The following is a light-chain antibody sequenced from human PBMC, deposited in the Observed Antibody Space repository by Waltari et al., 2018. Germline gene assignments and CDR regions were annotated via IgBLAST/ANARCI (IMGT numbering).Light chain of an antibody. J-gene: IGLJ2*01. Sequence: QSALTQPASVSGSPGQSITLSCTGTSNELGSYNYVSCYQPHPGKAPNLIIFDVTNRPSGVSNRFSGSKSGNTASLIISGLQGEDDADYYCSSYMDTTALELFGGGTSLTVL. V-gene: IGLV2-14*03. CDR3: SSYMDTTALEL. CDR2: DVT. CDR1: SNELGSYNY.